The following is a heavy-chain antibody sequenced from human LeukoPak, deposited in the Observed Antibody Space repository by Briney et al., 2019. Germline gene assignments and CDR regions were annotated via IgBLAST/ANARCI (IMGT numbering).Heavy chain of an antibody. CDR3: AKTCSSTSCYFD. D-gene: IGHD2-2*01. CDR2: ISGSGGST. J-gene: IGHJ4*02. V-gene: IGHV3-23*01. Sequence: GASLRLSCAASGFTFSSYAMSWVRQAPGKGLEWVSAISGSGGSTYYADSVKGRFTISRDNSKNTLYLQMNSLRAEDTAVNYCAKTCSSTSCYFDWGQGTLVTVSS. CDR1: GFTFSSYA.